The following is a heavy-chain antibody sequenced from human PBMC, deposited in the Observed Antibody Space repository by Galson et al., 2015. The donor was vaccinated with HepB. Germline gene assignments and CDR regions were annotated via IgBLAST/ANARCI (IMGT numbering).Heavy chain of an antibody. Sequence: SLRLSCAASGFIVSNSYMSWIRQAPGKGLEWVSVIFSGGSIYYADSVKGRFTISRDNSKNMVYLQMNTLRTEDTAVYYCVREPSGFSYGVWGQGILVTVSS. CDR1: GFIVSNSY. CDR2: IFSGGSI. CDR3: VREPSGFSYGV. D-gene: IGHD5-18*01. J-gene: IGHJ4*02. V-gene: IGHV3-53*01.